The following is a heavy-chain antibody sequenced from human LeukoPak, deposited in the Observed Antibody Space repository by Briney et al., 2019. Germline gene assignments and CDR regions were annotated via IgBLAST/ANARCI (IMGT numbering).Heavy chain of an antibody. V-gene: IGHV5-51*01. D-gene: IGHD6-13*01. J-gene: IGHJ6*02. CDR1: GYSFTSYW. CDR2: IYPGDSDT. Sequence: GESLKISCKGSGYSFTSYWIGWVRQMPGKGLEWMGIIYPGDSDTRYSPSFQGQVTISADKSISTAYLQWSSLKASDTAMYYCARHRRYSSSLYKGGGRYYYYYGMDVWGQGTTVTVSS. CDR3: ARHRRYSSSLYKGGGRYYYYYGMDV.